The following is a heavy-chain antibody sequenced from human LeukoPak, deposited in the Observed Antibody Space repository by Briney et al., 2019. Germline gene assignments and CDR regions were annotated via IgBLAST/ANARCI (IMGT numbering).Heavy chain of an antibody. J-gene: IGHJ6*02. D-gene: IGHD3-10*01. CDR2: ISSSSSYI. CDR3: ARPQKAWFWDYILKYYYYYGMDV. Sequence: PGGSLRLSCAASGFTFSSYSMNWVRQAPGKGLEWVSSISSSSSYIYYADSVKGRFTISRDNAKNSLYLQMNSLRAEDTAVYYCARPQKAWFWDYILKYYYYYGMDVWGQGTTVTVSS. CDR1: GFTFSSYS. V-gene: IGHV3-21*01.